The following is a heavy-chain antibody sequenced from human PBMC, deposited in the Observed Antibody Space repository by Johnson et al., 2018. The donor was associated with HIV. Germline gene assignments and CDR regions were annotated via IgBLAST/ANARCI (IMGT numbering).Heavy chain of an antibody. CDR3: VKEDSSGYYYGMGAFDF. V-gene: IGHV3-9*01. CDR1: GFSFDAYG. D-gene: IGHD3-22*01. J-gene: IGHJ3*01. CDR2: ISFHSGTI. Sequence: VQLVESGGGLVQPGRSLRLSCAASGFSFDAYGMHWVRQPPGQGLEWVAGISFHSGTIRYADSVKGRFTISRDNAKNSLYLQLNSLRPEDTALYYCVKEDSSGYYYGMGAFDFWGQGTMVTVSS.